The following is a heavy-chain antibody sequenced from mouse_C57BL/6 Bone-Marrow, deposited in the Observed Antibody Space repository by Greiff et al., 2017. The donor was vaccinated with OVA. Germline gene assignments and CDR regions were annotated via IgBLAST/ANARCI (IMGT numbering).Heavy chain of an antibody. D-gene: IGHD1-1*01. V-gene: IGHV1-59*01. CDR2: IDPADSYT. Sequence: QVQLQQPGAELVRPGTSVKLSCKASGYTFTSYWMHWVKQRTGQGLEWIGVIDPADSYTNYNQKFKGKATLTVDTSYSTSYMQLSSLTSEDSAVYYCARGTDGSSGWYFDVWGTGTTVTVSS. J-gene: IGHJ1*03. CDR3: ARGTDGSSGWYFDV. CDR1: GYTFTSYW.